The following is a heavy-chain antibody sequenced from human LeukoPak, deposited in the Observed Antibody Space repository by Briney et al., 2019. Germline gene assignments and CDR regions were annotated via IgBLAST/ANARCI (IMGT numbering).Heavy chain of an antibody. CDR2: IYYSGST. Sequence: PSETLSLTCAVSGGSISSYYWSWIRQPPGKGLEWIGYIYYSGSTNYNPSFKSRVTISVDTSKNQFSLKLSSVTAADTAVYYCARISREYYYYYGMDVWGQGTTVTVSS. J-gene: IGHJ6*02. CDR3: ARISREYYYYYGMDV. CDR1: GGSISSYY. D-gene: IGHD6-13*01. V-gene: IGHV4-59*01.